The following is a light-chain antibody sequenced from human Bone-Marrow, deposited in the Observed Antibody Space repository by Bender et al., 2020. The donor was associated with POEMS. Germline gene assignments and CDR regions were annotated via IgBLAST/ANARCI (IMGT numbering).Light chain of an antibody. J-gene: IGLJ1*01. CDR1: SSDVGSYTF. CDR2: DVT. Sequence: QSALTQPASVSGSPGQSITISCTGTSSDVGSYTFVSWYQQHPGKVPKLMIYDVTERPSGVSNRFSGSKSGNTASLTISGLQAEDEADYYCCSNTGSGTALGTGTKVTVL. V-gene: IGLV2-23*02. CDR3: CSNTGSGTA.